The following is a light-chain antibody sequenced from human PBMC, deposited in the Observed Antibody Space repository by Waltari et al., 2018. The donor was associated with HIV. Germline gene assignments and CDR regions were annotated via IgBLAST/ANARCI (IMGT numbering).Light chain of an antibody. CDR3: SSYTITNTWV. CDR1: HSDIGTFDF. CDR2: RVT. Sequence: QSALAQPASMSGSPGQSVTISCAGSHSDIGTFDFVSWYQQLPGKAPILRIYRVTFRPSGVPSRFSASKSANSASLTISDLQTEDEAHYYCSSYTITNTWVFGGGTLLTVL. V-gene: IGLV2-14*01. J-gene: IGLJ3*02.